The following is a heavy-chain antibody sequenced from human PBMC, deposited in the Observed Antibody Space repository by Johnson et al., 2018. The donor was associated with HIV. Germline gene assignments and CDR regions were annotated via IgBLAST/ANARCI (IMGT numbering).Heavy chain of an antibody. Sequence: QVQLVESGGGVVQPGRSLTIYCAVSEFRLSNYAMHWVRLGPGKGLQWVAVISYDGSSKYYADSVKGRFTISRDNSKNTLNLQMNSLRPEDTAVYYCAKGMGLSIGELSDAFHFWGLGTVVTVSS. D-gene: IGHD3-10*01. V-gene: IGHV3-30-3*01. CDR1: EFRLSNYA. CDR3: AKGMGLSIGELSDAFHF. CDR2: ISYDGSSK. J-gene: IGHJ3*01.